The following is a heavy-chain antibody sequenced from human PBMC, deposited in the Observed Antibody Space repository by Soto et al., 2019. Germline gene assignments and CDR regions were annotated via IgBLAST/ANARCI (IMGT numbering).Heavy chain of an antibody. V-gene: IGHV5-51*01. J-gene: IGHJ6*02. D-gene: IGHD4-4*01. Sequence: GESLKISCKGSGYSFTSYWIGWVRQMPGKGLEWMGIIYPGDSDTRYSPSFQGQVTISADKSISTAYLQWSSLKASDTAMYYCARKTTVTSHYYYGMDVWGQGTVVTVSS. CDR2: IYPGDSDT. CDR1: GYSFTSYW. CDR3: ARKTTVTSHYYYGMDV.